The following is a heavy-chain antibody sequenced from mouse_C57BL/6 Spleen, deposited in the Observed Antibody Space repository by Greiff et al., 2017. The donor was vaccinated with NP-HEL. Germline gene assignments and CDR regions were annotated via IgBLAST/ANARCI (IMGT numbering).Heavy chain of an antibody. CDR2: INPSTGGT. V-gene: IGHV1-42*01. J-gene: IGHJ1*03. D-gene: IGHD4-1*02. CDR1: GYSFTGYY. Sequence: VQLQQSGPELVKPGASVKISCKASGYSFTGYYMNWVKQSPEKSLEWIGEINPSTGGTTYNEKFKAKATLTVDKSSSTVYMQFKSLTSEDSAVYYCARRGPNWGDWYFDVWGTGTTVTVSS. CDR3: ARRGPNWGDWYFDV.